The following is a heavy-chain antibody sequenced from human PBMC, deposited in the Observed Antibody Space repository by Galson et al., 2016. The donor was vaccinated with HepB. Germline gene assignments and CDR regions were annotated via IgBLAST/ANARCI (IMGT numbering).Heavy chain of an antibody. V-gene: IGHV3-21*01. Sequence: SLRLSCAASGFTFSNFNMNWVRQAPGKGLEWVSSISSNSLYIYYADSVKGRFTISRDNAKNSLYLQMNSLRTEDTAVYYCATSGGSGTYSYYYHYYYMDVWGKGTTVTVSS. D-gene: IGHD3-10*01. CDR2: ISSNSLYI. CDR3: ATSGGSGTYSYYYHYYYMDV. J-gene: IGHJ6*03. CDR1: GFTFSNFN.